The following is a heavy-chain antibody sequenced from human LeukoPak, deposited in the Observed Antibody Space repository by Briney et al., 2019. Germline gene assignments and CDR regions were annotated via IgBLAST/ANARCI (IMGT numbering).Heavy chain of an antibody. V-gene: IGHV4-59*01. CDR3: ARGQVDIVVVPASYYYYMDV. J-gene: IGHJ6*03. CDR2: IYYSGST. CDR1: GGSISSYY. Sequence: SETLSLTCTVSGGSISSYYWSWIRQPPGKGLEGIGYIYYSGSTNYNPSLTGRVTISVDTSKNQFSLKLSSVTAADTAVYYCARGQVDIVVVPASYYYYMDVWGKGTTVTVSS. D-gene: IGHD2-2*03.